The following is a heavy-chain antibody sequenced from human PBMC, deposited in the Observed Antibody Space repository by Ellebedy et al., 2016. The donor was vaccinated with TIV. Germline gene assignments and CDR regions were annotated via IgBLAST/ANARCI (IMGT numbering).Heavy chain of an antibody. CDR1: GFIFSKYA. V-gene: IGHV3-23*01. Sequence: PGGSLRLSCAPSGFIFSKYAMSWVRQAPGKGLEWVSAISGSGGNTYYADTVKGRFTIARDNAKNTLYLQMNSLRGEDTAVYYFAKDRGMGCGSCFEYWGQGTLVTVSS. J-gene: IGHJ4*02. CDR2: ISGSGGNT. D-gene: IGHD2-15*01. CDR3: AKDRGMGCGSCFEY.